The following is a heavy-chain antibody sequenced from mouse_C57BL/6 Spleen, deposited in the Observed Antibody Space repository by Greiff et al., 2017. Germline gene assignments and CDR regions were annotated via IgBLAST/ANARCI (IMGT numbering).Heavy chain of an antibody. V-gene: IGHV1-26*01. D-gene: IGHD2-2*01. CDR2: INPNNGGT. Sequence: VQLQQSGPELVKPGASVKISCKASGYTFTDYYMNWVKQSHGKSLEWIGDINPNNGGTSYNQKFKGKATLTVDKSSSTAYMELRSLTSEDSAVYYCARGYGYDVEAYWGQGTLVTVSA. CDR1: GYTFTDYY. J-gene: IGHJ3*01. CDR3: ARGYGYDVEAY.